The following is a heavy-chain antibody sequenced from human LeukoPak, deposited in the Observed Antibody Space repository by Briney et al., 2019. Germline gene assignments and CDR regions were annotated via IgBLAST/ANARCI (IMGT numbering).Heavy chain of an antibody. CDR3: AKDHYEAGQWLIYFDY. CDR1: GFTFSSYA. D-gene: IGHD6-19*01. CDR2: ISGSGGST. Sequence: QTGGSLRLSCAASGFTFSSYAMSWVRQAPGKGLEWVSAISGSGGSTYYADSVKGRFTISRDNSKNTLYLQMNSLRAEDTAVYYCAKDHYEAGQWLIYFDYWGQGTLVTVSS. V-gene: IGHV3-23*01. J-gene: IGHJ4*02.